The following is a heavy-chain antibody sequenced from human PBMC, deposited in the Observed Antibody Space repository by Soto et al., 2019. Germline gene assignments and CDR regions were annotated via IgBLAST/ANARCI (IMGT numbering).Heavy chain of an antibody. CDR2: IYYSGTN. D-gene: IGHD3-9*01. V-gene: IGHV4-30-4*01. CDR3: ARDTENYDSLTSTRFDP. J-gene: IGHJ5*02. Sequence: QVQLQESGPGLVKPSQTLTLTCTVSGGSINRGDYYWSWIRQPPGKGLEWIGNIYYSGTNYYNPSLKSRVIISVDTSKNQFSLKLSSVTAADTGVYYCARDTENYDSLTSTRFDPWGQGTLVTVSS. CDR1: GGSINRGDYY.